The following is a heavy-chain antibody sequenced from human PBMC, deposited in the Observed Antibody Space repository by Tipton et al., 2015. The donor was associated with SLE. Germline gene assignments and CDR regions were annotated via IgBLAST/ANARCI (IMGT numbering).Heavy chain of an antibody. Sequence: SLRLSCAASGFTFSSYGMHWVRQAPGKGLEWVAVISYDGSNKYYADSVKGRFTISRDNSKNTLYQQMNSLRAEDTAVYYCANSDFWSGYPNGYYYGMDVWGQGTTVTVSS. D-gene: IGHD3-3*01. J-gene: IGHJ6*02. CDR3: ANSDFWSGYPNGYYYGMDV. V-gene: IGHV3-30*18. CDR2: ISYDGSNK. CDR1: GFTFSSYG.